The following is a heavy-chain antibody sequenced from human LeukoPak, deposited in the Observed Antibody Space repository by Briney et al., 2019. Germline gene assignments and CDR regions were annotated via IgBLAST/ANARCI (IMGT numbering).Heavy chain of an antibody. V-gene: IGHV3-21*01. D-gene: IGHD2-8*01. CDR2: ITGNSNYI. CDR3: ARGSKFRGLMVYAYYYCYMDV. J-gene: IGHJ6*03. CDR1: GFTFSIYS. Sequence: GGSLRLSCAASGFTFSIYSINWVRQAPGKGLEWVSFITGNSNYIYYADSVKGRFTISRDNAKNSLYLQMNSLRAEDTAVYYCARGSKFRGLMVYAYYYCYMDVWGKGTTVTVSS.